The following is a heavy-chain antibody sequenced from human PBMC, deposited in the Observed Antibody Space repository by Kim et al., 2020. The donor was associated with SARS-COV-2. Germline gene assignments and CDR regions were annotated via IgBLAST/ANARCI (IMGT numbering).Heavy chain of an antibody. V-gene: IGHV3-33*01. Sequence: VGSLRLSCAASGFTFSSYGMHWVRQAPGKGLEWVAVIWYDGSNKYYADSVKGRFTISRDNSKNTLYLQMNSLRAEDTAVYYCARGFRTNGVGAFDIWGQGTMVTVSS. D-gene: IGHD2-8*01. J-gene: IGHJ3*02. CDR3: ARGFRTNGVGAFDI. CDR1: GFTFSSYG. CDR2: IWYDGSNK.